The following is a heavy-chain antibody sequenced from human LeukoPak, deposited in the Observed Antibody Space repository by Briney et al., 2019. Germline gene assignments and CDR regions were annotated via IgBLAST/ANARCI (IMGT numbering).Heavy chain of an antibody. CDR1: GFTFSSYS. J-gene: IGHJ6*03. Sequence: PGGSLRLSCAASGFTFSSYSMNWVRQAPGKGLEWVSSISSSSSYIYYADSVKGRFTISRDSAKNSLYLQMNSLRAEDTAVYYCARIVVPAAYYYYYYMDVWGKGTTVTVSS. CDR3: ARIVVPAAYYYYYYMDV. D-gene: IGHD2-2*01. V-gene: IGHV3-21*01. CDR2: ISSSSSYI.